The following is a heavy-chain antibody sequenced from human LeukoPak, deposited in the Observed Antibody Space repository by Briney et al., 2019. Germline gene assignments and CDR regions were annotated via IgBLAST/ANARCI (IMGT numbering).Heavy chain of an antibody. CDR2: IRAYNGNT. V-gene: IGHV1-18*01. CDR3: ASFPNAAAGPDYYYYGMDV. J-gene: IGHJ6*02. CDR1: GYTFTSYG. Sequence: ASVKVSCKASGYTFTSYGISWVRQAPGQGLEWMGWIRAYNGNTNYAQKLQGRVTMTTDTSTSTAYMELRSLRSDDTAVYYCASFPNAAAGPDYYYYGMDVWGPGTTVTVSS. D-gene: IGHD6-13*01.